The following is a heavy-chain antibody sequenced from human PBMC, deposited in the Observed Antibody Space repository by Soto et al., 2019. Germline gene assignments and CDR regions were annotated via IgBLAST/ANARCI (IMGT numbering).Heavy chain of an antibody. CDR3: AKGVVREPAYFDY. CDR1: GFTFSAFA. CDR2: ISYDGTNE. V-gene: IGHV3-30*18. J-gene: IGHJ4*02. D-gene: IGHD3-10*01. Sequence: PGGSLRLSCTVSGFTFSAFAMYWVRQAPGKGLEWVALISYDGTNEDYAESVRGRFTTSRDNSKNTLYLDMNSLSAEDSAVYFCAKGVVREPAYFDYWGRGTLVTVSS.